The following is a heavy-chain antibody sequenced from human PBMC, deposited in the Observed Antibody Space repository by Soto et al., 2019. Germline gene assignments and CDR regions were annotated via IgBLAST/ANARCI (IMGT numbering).Heavy chain of an antibody. CDR3: ARDPQLGAWFDP. CDR1: GFTVSSTH. D-gene: IGHD7-27*01. Sequence: LRLSCAASGFTVSSTHMSWVRQAPGKGLEWVSVIYSSGSTYYADSVKGRFTISRDNSKNTLYLQMNSLRAEDAAVYYCARDPQLGAWFDPWGQGTMVTVSS. J-gene: IGHJ5*02. V-gene: IGHV3-53*01. CDR2: IYSSGST.